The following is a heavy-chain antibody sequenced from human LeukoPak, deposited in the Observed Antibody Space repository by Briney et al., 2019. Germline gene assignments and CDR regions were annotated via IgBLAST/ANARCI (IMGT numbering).Heavy chain of an antibody. CDR2: INHSGST. D-gene: IGHD3-22*01. CDR3: ARDYYDSSGSH. J-gene: IGHJ4*02. V-gene: IGHV4-34*01. CDR1: GGSFSGYY. Sequence: PSETLSLTCAVYGGSFSGYYWSWIRQPPGKGLEWIGEINHSGSTNYNPSLKSRVTISVDTSKNQFSLKLSSVTAADTAVYYCARDYYDSSGSHWGQGTLVTVSS.